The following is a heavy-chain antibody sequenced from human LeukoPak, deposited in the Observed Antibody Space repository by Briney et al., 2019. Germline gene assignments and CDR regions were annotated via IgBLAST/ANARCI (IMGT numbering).Heavy chain of an antibody. CDR3: AREGSRDFWSGPVYYFDY. J-gene: IGHJ4*02. CDR1: GGSISSYF. V-gene: IGHV4-59*01. CDR2: IYYSGST. D-gene: IGHD3-3*01. Sequence: SETLSLTCTVSGGSISSYFWSWIRQPPGKGLEWIGYIYYSGSTNYNPSLKSRVTISVDTSKNQFSLKLSSVTAADMAVYYCAREGSRDFWSGPVYYFDYWGQGTLVTVSS.